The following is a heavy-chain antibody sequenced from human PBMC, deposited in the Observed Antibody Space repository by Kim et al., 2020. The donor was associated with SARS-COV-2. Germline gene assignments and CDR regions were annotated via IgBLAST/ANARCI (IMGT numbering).Heavy chain of an antibody. J-gene: IGHJ4*02. D-gene: IGHD4-17*01. Sequence: GGSLRLSCTASGFPFSRYAMHWVRQAPGKGLEWVAVIWSDGSKEYYRDSVKGRFTISRDNSKNTLYLQVHSLRVDDTAIYYCARGVYGALGAAEYWGRGNLVTVSS. CDR2: IWSDGSKE. CDR1: GFPFSRYA. V-gene: IGHV3-33*01. CDR3: ARGVYGALGAAEY.